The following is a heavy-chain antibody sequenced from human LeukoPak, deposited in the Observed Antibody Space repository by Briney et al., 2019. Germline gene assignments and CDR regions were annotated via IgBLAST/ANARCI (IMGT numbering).Heavy chain of an antibody. V-gene: IGHV3-66*01. CDR3: ARDAGSGSDDY. Sequence: PGGSLRLSCAASGFTVSSNYMSWVRQAPGKGLKWVSVIYSGGSIYYADSVKGRFTISRDNSKNTLYLQMNSLRAEDTAVYYCARDAGSGSDDYWGQGTLVTVSS. D-gene: IGHD3-10*01. CDR2: IYSGGSI. CDR1: GFTVSSNY. J-gene: IGHJ4*02.